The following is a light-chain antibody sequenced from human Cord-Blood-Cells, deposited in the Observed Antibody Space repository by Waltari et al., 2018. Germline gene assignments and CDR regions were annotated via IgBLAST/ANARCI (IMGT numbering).Light chain of an antibody. CDR2: AAS. Sequence: DIQMTQSPSSLSASVGDRVTITCRASQSISSYFNWYQQKPGKAPKLLIYAASSLKSGVPSRFSGSGSGTDFTLTISSLQPEDFATYYCQHSYSTPRTFGGGTKVEIK. CDR1: QSISSY. V-gene: IGKV1-39*01. J-gene: IGKJ4*01. CDR3: QHSYSTPRT.